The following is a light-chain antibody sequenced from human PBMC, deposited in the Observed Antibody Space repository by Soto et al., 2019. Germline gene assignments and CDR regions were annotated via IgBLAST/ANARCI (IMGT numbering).Light chain of an antibody. CDR1: SRDVGGYNY. CDR3: CSYAGSYTFV. CDR2: DVS. Sequence: QSALTQPRSVSGSPGQSVTIACTATSRDVGGYNYVSWYQQHPGKAPKLMTYDVSKRPSGVPDRCSGSKSGNTASLTISGLQDEDEADYYCCSYAGSYTFVFGGGTKLTVL. V-gene: IGLV2-11*01. J-gene: IGLJ2*01.